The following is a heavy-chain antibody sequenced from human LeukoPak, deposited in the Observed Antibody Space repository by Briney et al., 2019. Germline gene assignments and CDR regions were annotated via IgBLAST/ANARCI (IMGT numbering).Heavy chain of an antibody. D-gene: IGHD3-22*01. CDR2: ISSSSSYI. CDR1: GFSFSTYT. V-gene: IGHV3-21*04. J-gene: IGHJ4*02. CDR3: ARDRGYYYDSSGTGYFDY. Sequence: GGSLRLSCAASGFSFSTYTMNWVRQAPGKGLEWVSSISSSSSYIYYADSMKGRFTISRDNAKNSLYLQMNSLRAEDTALYYCARDRGYYYDSSGTGYFDYWGQGTLVTVSS.